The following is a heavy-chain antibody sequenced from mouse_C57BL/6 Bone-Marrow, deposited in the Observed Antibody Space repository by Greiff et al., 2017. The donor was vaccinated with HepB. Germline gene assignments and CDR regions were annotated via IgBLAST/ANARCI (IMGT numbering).Heavy chain of an antibody. CDR3: ARSDGYAMDY. Sequence: EVQLVESGGGLVKPGGSLKLSCAASGFTFSDYGMHWVRQAPEKGLEWVAYISSGSSTIYYADTVKGRFTISRDNAKNTLYLQMTSLRSEDTAMYYCARSDGYAMDYWGQGTSVTVSS. D-gene: IGHD2-3*01. J-gene: IGHJ4*01. CDR1: GFTFSDYG. V-gene: IGHV5-17*01. CDR2: ISSGSSTI.